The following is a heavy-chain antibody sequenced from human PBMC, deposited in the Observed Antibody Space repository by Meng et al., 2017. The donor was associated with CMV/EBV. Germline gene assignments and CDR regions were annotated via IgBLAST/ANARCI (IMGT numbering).Heavy chain of an antibody. J-gene: IGHJ4*02. CDR1: AGTFSSYA. CDR3: AIAARPHWDYFDY. CDR2: IIPIFGTA. V-gene: IGHV1-69*05. D-gene: IGHD6-6*01. Sequence: KASAGTFSSYAISWVRPAPGQGLEWMGGIIPIFGTANYAQKFQGRVTITTDESTSTAYMELSSLRSEDTAVYYCAIAARPHWDYFDYWGQGTLVTVSS.